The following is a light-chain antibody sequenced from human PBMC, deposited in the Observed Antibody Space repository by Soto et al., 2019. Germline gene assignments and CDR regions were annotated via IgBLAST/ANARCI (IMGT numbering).Light chain of an antibody. V-gene: IGKV1-5*01. Sequence: IQMAQYPPTLSAYLGDRVAMTCRASQSISGWLAWYQQKPGKAPKLLIYDASSLETGVPSRFSGSGSGTEFTLTIRSLKPDDFATYYCQQYNSYSFGQGGRLENK. J-gene: IGKJ5*01. CDR1: QSISGW. CDR3: QQYNSYS. CDR2: DAS.